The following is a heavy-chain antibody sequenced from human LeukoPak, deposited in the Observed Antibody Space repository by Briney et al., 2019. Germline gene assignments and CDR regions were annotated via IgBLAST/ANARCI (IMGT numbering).Heavy chain of an antibody. Sequence: GGSLRLSCAASGFSFRSYAMSWVRQAPGKGLEWVALIWYDGSNKFYADSVKGRFTISRDNSKNTLYLQMNSLRAEDTAVYYCARWRAGIAVAVDYWGQGTLVTVSS. D-gene: IGHD6-19*01. V-gene: IGHV3-33*08. J-gene: IGHJ4*02. CDR2: IWYDGSNK. CDR1: GFSFRSYA. CDR3: ARWRAGIAVAVDY.